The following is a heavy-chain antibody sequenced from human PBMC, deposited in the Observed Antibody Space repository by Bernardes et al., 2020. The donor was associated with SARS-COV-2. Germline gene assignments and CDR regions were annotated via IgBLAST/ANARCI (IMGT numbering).Heavy chain of an antibody. CDR2: ITSNGGST. D-gene: IGHD3-10*01. Sequence: GGSLRLSCSASGFTFSSCSMHWVRQAPGKGLEHVSSITSNGGSTYYADSVKGRFTISRDNSKNTLYLQMNSLKSEDTAVYYCVKDAQGHSGSYYTYYLDYWGQGTLVPVSS. V-gene: IGHV3-64D*08. J-gene: IGHJ4*02. CDR1: GFTFSSCS. CDR3: VKDAQGHSGSYYTYYLDY.